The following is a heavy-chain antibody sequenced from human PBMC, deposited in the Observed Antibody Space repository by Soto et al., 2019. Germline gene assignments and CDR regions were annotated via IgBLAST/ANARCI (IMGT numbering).Heavy chain of an antibody. Sequence: EVQLVESGGGLVQPGGSLRLSCAASGFTFSSYSMNWVRQAPGKGLEWVSYISSSSSTIYYADSVKGRFTISRDNAKNSLYLQMNSLRDEDTAVYYCAREPATVTNVRAYYYYYYMDVWGKGTTVTVSS. CDR3: AREPATVTNVRAYYYYYYMDV. CDR1: GFTFSSYS. D-gene: IGHD4-17*01. V-gene: IGHV3-48*02. J-gene: IGHJ6*03. CDR2: ISSSSSTI.